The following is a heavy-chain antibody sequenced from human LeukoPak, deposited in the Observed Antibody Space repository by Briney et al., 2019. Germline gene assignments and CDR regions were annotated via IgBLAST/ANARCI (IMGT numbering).Heavy chain of an antibody. CDR3: ARSPSDSSGYYLDY. Sequence: SQTLSLTCAVSGGPISRGDNSWSWLRQPPGKGLEWIGYIYHSGTTYYNPSLKSRVTISLDRSKNQFSLKLTSVTAADAAVYYCARSPSDSSGYYLDYWGQGTLVTVSS. CDR1: GGPISRGDNS. D-gene: IGHD3-22*01. J-gene: IGHJ4*02. CDR2: IYHSGTT. V-gene: IGHV4-30-2*01.